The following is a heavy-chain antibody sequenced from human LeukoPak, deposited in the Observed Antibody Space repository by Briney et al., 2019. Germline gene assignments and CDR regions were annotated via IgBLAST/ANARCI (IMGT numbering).Heavy chain of an antibody. CDR2: IYTSGST. J-gene: IGHJ4*02. CDR1: GGSISSGSYY. V-gene: IGHV4-61*02. Sequence: SQTLSLTCTVSGGSISSGSYYWSWIRQPAGKGLEWIGRIYTSGSTNYNPSLKSRVTRAVDTSKNQFSLKLSSVTAADTAVYYCARGEERDFDYWGQGTLVTVSS. CDR3: ARGEERDFDY.